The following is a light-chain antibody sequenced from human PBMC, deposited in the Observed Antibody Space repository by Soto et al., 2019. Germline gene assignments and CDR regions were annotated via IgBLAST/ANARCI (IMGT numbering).Light chain of an antibody. Sequence: AIQMTQSPSSLSASIGDRVTITCRASQGIRNDLGWYQQKPGKAPKVLIYAASNLHSGVPSRFSGSGSVTDFTLTISSLQPEDFATYYCQQYNNWPPYTFGQGTKLEIK. J-gene: IGKJ2*01. CDR1: QGIRND. CDR2: AAS. CDR3: QQYNNWPPYT. V-gene: IGKV1-6*01.